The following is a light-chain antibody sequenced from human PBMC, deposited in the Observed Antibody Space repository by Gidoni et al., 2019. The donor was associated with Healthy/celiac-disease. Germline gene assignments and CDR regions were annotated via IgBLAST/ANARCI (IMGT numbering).Light chain of an antibody. Sequence: DIVLPQSPGTLSLSPGERATLSCRSSQSVSSSYLAWYQQKPGQATRLLIYGASSRATGIPDRFSGSGSGTDFTRTISRLEPEDFAVYYCQQYGSSPRTFGQGTKVEIK. CDR2: GAS. CDR3: QQYGSSPRT. CDR1: QSVSSSY. V-gene: IGKV3-20*01. J-gene: IGKJ1*01.